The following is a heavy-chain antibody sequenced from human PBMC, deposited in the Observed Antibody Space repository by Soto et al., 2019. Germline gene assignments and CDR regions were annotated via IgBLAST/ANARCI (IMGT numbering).Heavy chain of an antibody. V-gene: IGHV1-18*04. CDR1: GYTFTSYG. D-gene: IGHD2-2*01. CDR2: ISAYNGNT. J-gene: IGHJ5*02. CDR3: AIVLGYCSSTSCRSGWFDP. Sequence: ASVKVSCKASGYTFTSYGISWVRQAPGQGLEWMGWISAYNGNTNYAQKLQGRVTMTTDTSTSTAYMELRSLRSDDTAVYYCAIVLGYCSSTSCRSGWFDPWGQGTLVTVSS.